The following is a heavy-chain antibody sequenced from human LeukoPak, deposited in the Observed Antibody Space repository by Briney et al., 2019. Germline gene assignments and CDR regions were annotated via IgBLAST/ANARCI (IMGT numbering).Heavy chain of an antibody. CDR3: AKDPQWELPSPFDH. D-gene: IGHD1-26*01. CDR2: ISGSGGST. Sequence: RGGSLRLSCAASGFTFSSYAMSWVRQAPGKGLEWVSAISGSGGSTYYADSVKGRFSISRDNSKNTLYLLMNSLRAEDTAVYYCAKDPQWELPSPFDHWGQGTLVTVSS. CDR1: GFTFSSYA. V-gene: IGHV3-23*01. J-gene: IGHJ4*02.